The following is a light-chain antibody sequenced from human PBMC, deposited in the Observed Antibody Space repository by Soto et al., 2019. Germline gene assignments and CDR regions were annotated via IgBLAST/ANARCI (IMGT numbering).Light chain of an antibody. V-gene: IGLV2-14*01. J-gene: IGLJ1*01. CDR2: EVR. CDR3: SSHTTYSTRV. CDR1: NSDVGAYNY. Sequence: QSVLTQPASVSGSPGQSIAISCTGTNSDVGAYNYVSWYQQHPGKAPKLVIHEVRNRPSGVSDRFSGSKSGNTATLTISGLQADDEADYYCSSHTTYSTRVFGTGTKLTVL.